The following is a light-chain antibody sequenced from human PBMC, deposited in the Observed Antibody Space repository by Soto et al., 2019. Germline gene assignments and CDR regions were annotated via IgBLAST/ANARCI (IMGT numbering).Light chain of an antibody. CDR3: QQYKSYLIT. V-gene: IGKV1-5*01. J-gene: IGKJ5*01. CDR1: QSISSW. CDR2: DAS. Sequence: DIQMTQSPSTLSASVGDRVTITCRASQSISSWLAWYQQKPGKAHKXLIYDASSLESGVPSRFSGSGSGTEFTLTISSLQPDDFATYYCQQYKSYLITFGQGTRLEIK.